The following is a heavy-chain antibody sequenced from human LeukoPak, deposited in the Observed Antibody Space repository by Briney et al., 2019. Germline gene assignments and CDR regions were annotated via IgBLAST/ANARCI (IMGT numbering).Heavy chain of an antibody. D-gene: IGHD3-3*01. CDR1: GFTFSSYA. V-gene: IGHV3-23*01. J-gene: IGHJ1*01. CDR3: AKGATIFGVVIMEAEYFQH. Sequence: QPGGSLRLXCAASGFTFSSYAMSWVRQAPGKGLEWVSAISGSGGSTYYADSVKGRFTISRDNSKNTLYLQMNSLRAEDTAVYYCAKGATIFGVVIMEAEYFQHWGQGTLVTVSS. CDR2: ISGSGGST.